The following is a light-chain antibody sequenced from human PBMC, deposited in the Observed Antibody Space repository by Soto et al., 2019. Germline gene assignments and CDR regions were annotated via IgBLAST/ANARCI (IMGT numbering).Light chain of an antibody. CDR2: DAS. Sequence: EIVLTQSPATLSLSPGERATLSCRASQSVSSYFAWYQQKPGQDPRLLIYDASNRATGIPARFSCSGSGTDFTLTISSLEPEDFAVYYCQQRGNWPLTFGQGTKVEIK. CDR3: QQRGNWPLT. CDR1: QSVSSY. J-gene: IGKJ1*01. V-gene: IGKV3-11*01.